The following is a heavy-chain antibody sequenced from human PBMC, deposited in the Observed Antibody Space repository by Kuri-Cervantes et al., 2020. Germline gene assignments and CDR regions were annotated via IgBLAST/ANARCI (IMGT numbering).Heavy chain of an antibody. V-gene: IGHV1-8*01. D-gene: IGHD5-12*01. CDR2: MNPNSGNT. J-gene: IGHJ6*03. Sequence: ASVKVSCKASGHTFTSYDVNWVRQATGQGLEWMGWMNPNSGNTGYAQKFQGRVTMTRNTSISTAYMELSSLRSEDTAVYYCARGAYDPTYHYYMDVWGKGTTVTVSS. CDR3: ARGAYDPTYHYYMDV. CDR1: GHTFTSYD.